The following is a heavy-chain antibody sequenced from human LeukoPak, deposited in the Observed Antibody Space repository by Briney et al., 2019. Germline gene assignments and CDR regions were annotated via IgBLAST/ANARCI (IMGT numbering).Heavy chain of an antibody. Sequence: GASVKVSCKASGGTFSSYAISWVRQAPGQGLEWMGGIIPIFGTANYAQKFQGRVTITAGESTSTAYMELSSLRSEDTAVYYCARDLSIAAAENDYWGQGTLVTVSS. CDR3: ARDLSIAAAENDY. CDR1: GGTFSSYA. CDR2: IIPIFGTA. D-gene: IGHD6-13*01. V-gene: IGHV1-69*13. J-gene: IGHJ4*02.